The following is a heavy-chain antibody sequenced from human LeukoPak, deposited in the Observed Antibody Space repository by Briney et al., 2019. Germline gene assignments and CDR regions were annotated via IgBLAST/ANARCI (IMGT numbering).Heavy chain of an antibody. D-gene: IGHD6-6*01. V-gene: IGHV5-51*01. J-gene: IGHJ4*02. CDR3: ARSHAYSSSPDFDFDY. CDR1: GYSFTSYW. Sequence: GESLKISCKGSGYSFTSYWIGWVRQMPGKGLEWMGIIYPGDSDTRYSPSFQGQVTISADKSISTAYLQWSSLKASDTAMYYCARSHAYSSSPDFDFDYWGQGTLVTVSS. CDR2: IYPGDSDT.